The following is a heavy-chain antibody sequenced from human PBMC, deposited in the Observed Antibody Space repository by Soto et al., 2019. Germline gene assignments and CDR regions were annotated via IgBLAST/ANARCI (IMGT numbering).Heavy chain of an antibody. D-gene: IGHD1-26*01. CDR3: AHAYGGRSLY. J-gene: IGHJ4*02. CDR2: IYWDDTK. V-gene: IGHV2-5*02. Sequence: QITLKESGPTLVKPTQTLTLTCTFSGFSLTTDRVGVGWIRQPPGEALEWLAVIYWDDTKTYRPSLESILTITKDTSKNQVALTMTNMDSVDTATYYCAHAYGGRSLYWGQGTLVTVSS. CDR1: GFSLTTDRVG.